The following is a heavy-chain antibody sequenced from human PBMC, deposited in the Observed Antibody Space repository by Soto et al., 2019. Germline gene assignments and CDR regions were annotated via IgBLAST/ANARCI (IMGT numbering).Heavy chain of an antibody. CDR3: ARSLSTSPDY. D-gene: IGHD2-2*01. V-gene: IGHV3-74*01. CDR2: VNRDGSTT. Sequence: PGGSLRLSCAASGFTFSTYWMHWVRQAPGKGLVWVSRVNRDGSTTTYADSVNGRFTVSRDNAKNTLYLQMNSLRADDTAVYYYARSLSTSPDYWGQGTLVTVSS. J-gene: IGHJ4*02. CDR1: GFTFSTYW.